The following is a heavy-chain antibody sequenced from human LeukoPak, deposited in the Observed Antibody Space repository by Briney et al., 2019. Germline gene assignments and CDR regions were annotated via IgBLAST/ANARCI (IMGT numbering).Heavy chain of an antibody. V-gene: IGHV3-48*04. CDR1: GFTFSSSS. D-gene: IGHD2/OR15-2a*01. Sequence: GGSLRLSCAASGFTFSSSSMNWVRQAPGKGLEWVSYISGSSGTIYYADSVKGRFTISRDNAKNSLYLQMNSLRAEDTAVYYCARGVSNAFDIWGQGTMVPVSS. J-gene: IGHJ3*02. CDR3: ARGVSNAFDI. CDR2: ISGSSGTI.